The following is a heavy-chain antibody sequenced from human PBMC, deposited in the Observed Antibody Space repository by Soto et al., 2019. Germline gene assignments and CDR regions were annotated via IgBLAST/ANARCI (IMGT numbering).Heavy chain of an antibody. Sequence: ASVKVSCKASGYTFTSYGINWVRQAPGQRLEWMGWISAYNGNTNYAQKLQGRVTMTTDTSTSTADMELRSLRSDDTAVYYCARGLTVTTASHLSTDPWGQGTLVTVSS. CDR3: ARGLTVTTASHLSTDP. CDR2: ISAYNGNT. D-gene: IGHD4-17*01. J-gene: IGHJ5*02. CDR1: GYTFTSYG. V-gene: IGHV1-18*04.